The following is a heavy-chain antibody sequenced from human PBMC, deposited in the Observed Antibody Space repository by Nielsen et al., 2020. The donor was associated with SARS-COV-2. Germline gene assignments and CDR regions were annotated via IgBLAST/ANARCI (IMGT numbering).Heavy chain of an antibody. Sequence: SETLSLTCTVSGGSISSSIYYWGWIRQPPGKGLEWIGSIYYSGSTYYNPSLKSRVTISVDTSKNQFSLKLSSVTAADTAVYYCARLDYGDDYYYGLDVWGQGTTVTVSS. CDR3: ARLDYGDDYYYGLDV. CDR2: IYYSGST. D-gene: IGHD4-17*01. V-gene: IGHV4-39*01. J-gene: IGHJ6*02. CDR1: GGSISSSIYY.